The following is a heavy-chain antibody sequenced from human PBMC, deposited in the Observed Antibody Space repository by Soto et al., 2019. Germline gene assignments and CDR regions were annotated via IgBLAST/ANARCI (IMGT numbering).Heavy chain of an antibody. CDR3: ARDTQGIVVVPAAKDGMDV. CDR2: INHSGST. J-gene: IGHJ6*02. D-gene: IGHD2-2*01. Sequence: SETLALACAVDGGTFSGYNSSRIGQPPGEGLEWIGEINHSGSTNYNPSLKSRVTISVDTSKNQFSLKLSSVTAADTAVYYCARDTQGIVVVPAAKDGMDVWGQRTTVTVSS. CDR1: GGTFSGYN. V-gene: IGHV4-34*01.